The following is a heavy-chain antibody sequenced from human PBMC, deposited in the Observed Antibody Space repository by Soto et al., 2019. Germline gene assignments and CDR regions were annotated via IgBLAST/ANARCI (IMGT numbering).Heavy chain of an antibody. J-gene: IGHJ6*03. CDR2: LTVTGDSA. D-gene: IGHD2-15*01. Sequence: GSLRLSCAASGFTFNNYAMTWVRQAPGKGLEWVSSLTVTGDSAFYSDSVKGRFTISRDISKSTLYLQMNSLRAEDTAVYYWAKNGCSYPACYPYYYSVDVWGRGPPVTVSS. CDR3: AKNGCSYPACYPYYYSVDV. V-gene: IGHV3-23*01. CDR1: GFTFNNYA.